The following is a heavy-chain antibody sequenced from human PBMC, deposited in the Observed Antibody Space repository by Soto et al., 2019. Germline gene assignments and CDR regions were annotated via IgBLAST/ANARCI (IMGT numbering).Heavy chain of an antibody. Sequence: GASVKVSCKASGYTFTGPYMHWVRQAPGQGLEWMGWINPNSGGTNYAQKFQGWVTMTRDTSISTAYLELSRLRSDDAAVYYCARSFAWFGCHPHYYYYDGMDVWGQGTTVTVS. CDR2: INPNSGGT. V-gene: IGHV1-2*04. J-gene: IGHJ6*02. CDR1: GYTFTGPY. CDR3: ARSFAWFGCHPHYYYYDGMDV. D-gene: IGHD3-10*01.